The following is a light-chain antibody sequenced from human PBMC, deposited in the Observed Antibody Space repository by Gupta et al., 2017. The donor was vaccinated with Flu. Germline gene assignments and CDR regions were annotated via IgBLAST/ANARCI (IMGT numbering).Light chain of an antibody. CDR2: EVA. CDR1: STDIAFYDF. CDR3: SSYSGVSTCL. Sequence: QSALTQPASVSGSPGQSLTTPCTGSSTDIAFYDFVSWYQQHPGKAPTLILYEVARRPSGVSHRFSGAKSGNTASLTISGLQPEDEATYYCSSYSGVSTCLFGGGTTLT. V-gene: IGLV2-23*02. J-gene: IGLJ3*02.